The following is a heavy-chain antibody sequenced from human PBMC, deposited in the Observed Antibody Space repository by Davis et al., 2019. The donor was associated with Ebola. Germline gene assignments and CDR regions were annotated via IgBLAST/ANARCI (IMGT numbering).Heavy chain of an antibody. J-gene: IGHJ4*02. CDR3: ARAQYPTTSDH. V-gene: IGHV1-18*04. CDR2: INPPNGNT. D-gene: IGHD1-1*01. CDR1: GYTFTRYG. Sequence: ASVTVSRKASGYTFTRYGITWVRQAPGQGLEWMGWINPPNGNTKYAQNVQGRVTMTTDTSTSTAYMEVGILRSDDPAVYYCARAQYPTTSDHWGQGTLVTVSS.